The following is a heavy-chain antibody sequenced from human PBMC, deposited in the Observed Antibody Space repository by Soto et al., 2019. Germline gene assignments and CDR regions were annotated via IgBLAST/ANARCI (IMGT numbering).Heavy chain of an antibody. CDR1: GWSFSGYY. J-gene: IGHJ4*02. CDR2: INHSGST. Sequence: SSETLSLTCAVYGWSFSGYYWSWIRQPPGKGLEWIGEINHSGSTNYNPSLKSRVTISVDTSKNQFSLKLSSVTAADTAVYYCARESKKRYSSSPPFDYWGQGTLVTVSS. D-gene: IGHD6-6*01. V-gene: IGHV4-34*01. CDR3: ARESKKRYSSSPPFDY.